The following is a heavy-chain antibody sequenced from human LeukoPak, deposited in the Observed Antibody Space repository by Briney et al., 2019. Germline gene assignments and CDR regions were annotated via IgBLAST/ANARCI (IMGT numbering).Heavy chain of an antibody. CDR3: ARNFDSSGYGYFQH. CDR2: IIPIFGTA. D-gene: IGHD3-22*01. Sequence: SVKVSCKASGGTFSSNPISWVRQAPGQGLEWMGGIIPIFGTANYAQKFQGRVTITADESTSTAYMELSSLTSEDTAVYYCARNFDSSGYGYFQHWGQGTLVTVSS. CDR1: GGTFSSNP. V-gene: IGHV1-69*13. J-gene: IGHJ1*01.